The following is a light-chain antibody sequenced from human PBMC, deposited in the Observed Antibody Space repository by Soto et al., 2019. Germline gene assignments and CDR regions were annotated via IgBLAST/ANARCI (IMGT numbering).Light chain of an antibody. Sequence: DIQMTQSPSTLSASVGDRVTIACLASQSIKNWLAWYQQKPGEAPKLLIYKASTLESGVPSRFSGSGSGTEFTLTISCLQPDDVATYHCQQYNSYSQFTFGPGTKVDI. CDR1: QSIKNW. V-gene: IGKV1-5*03. J-gene: IGKJ3*01. CDR2: KAS. CDR3: QQYNSYSQFT.